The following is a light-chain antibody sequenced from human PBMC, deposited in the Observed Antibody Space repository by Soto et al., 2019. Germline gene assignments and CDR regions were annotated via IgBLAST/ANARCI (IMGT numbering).Light chain of an antibody. CDR3: QQRSNWPPIT. V-gene: IGKV2-24*01. CDR2: KVS. J-gene: IGKJ5*01. CDR1: QLLLHSDGNTY. Sequence: DIVMAQTALSSPFTLGQPSSISCRASQLLLHSDGNTYFSWLQQRPGQPPRRLMYKVSNRDSGVPARFSGSGSGTDFTLTISSLEPEDFAVYYCQQRSNWPPITFGQGTRLEI.